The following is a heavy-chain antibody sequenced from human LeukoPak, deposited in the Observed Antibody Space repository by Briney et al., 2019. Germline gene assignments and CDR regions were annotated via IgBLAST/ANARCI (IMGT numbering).Heavy chain of an antibody. D-gene: IGHD2-2*01. V-gene: IGHV4-59*01. CDR1: GGSISSYY. Sequence: SETLSLTCTVSGGSISSYYCSWIRQPPGNVLEGIGYIYYSGITNYNPSLKSRVTMSVDTSKNQFALNLCSVTAAHTAIYYYAAVSRYCNSISPYGRPGYYGLDVWGQGTTVTVSS. CDR2: IYYSGIT. CDR3: AAVSRYCNSISPYGRPGYYGLDV. J-gene: IGHJ6*02.